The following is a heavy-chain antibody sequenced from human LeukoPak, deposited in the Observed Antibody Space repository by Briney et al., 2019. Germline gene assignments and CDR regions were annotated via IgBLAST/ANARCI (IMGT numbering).Heavy chain of an antibody. CDR2: IYYSGST. D-gene: IGHD5-24*01. CDR1: GGSISSSSYY. Sequence: SETLSLTCTVSGGSISSSSYYWGWIPQPPGKGLEWIGSIYYSGSTYYNPSLKSRVTISVDTSKNQFSLNLSSVTAADTAVYYCTRDLSAGGVEDAFDIWGQGTMVTVSS. J-gene: IGHJ3*02. V-gene: IGHV4-39*07. CDR3: TRDLSAGGVEDAFDI.